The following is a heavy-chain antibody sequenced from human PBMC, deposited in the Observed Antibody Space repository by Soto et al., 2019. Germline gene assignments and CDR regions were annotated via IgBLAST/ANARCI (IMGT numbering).Heavy chain of an antibody. D-gene: IGHD6-13*01. CDR2: ISGSGVST. CDR1: GLTFSSYA. V-gene: IGHV3-23*01. Sequence: PGGSLRLSCAAYGLTFSSYAMSWVRQAPGKDLEWVSAISGSGVSTYYADSVKGRFTISRDNSKNTLYLQMNSLRAEDTAVYYCTKLTKQHLVRGDGFDPWGLGTLVTVSS. CDR3: TKLTKQHLVRGDGFDP. J-gene: IGHJ5*02.